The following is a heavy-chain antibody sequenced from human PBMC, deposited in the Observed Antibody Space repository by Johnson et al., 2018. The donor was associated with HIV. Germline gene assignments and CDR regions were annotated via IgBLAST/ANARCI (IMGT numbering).Heavy chain of an antibody. D-gene: IGHD5-24*01. CDR3: ARGRERGMFDI. J-gene: IGHJ3*02. V-gene: IGHV3-7*01. Sequence: VQLVESGGGLVKPGGSLRLSCAASGFTFSDYYMSWIRQAPGRGLDWVGNINQDGTEKSYADSVKGRFTLSRDTAKNSLFLQMNSLTVEDTAVYYCARGRERGMFDIWGQGTMVTVSS. CDR1: GFTFSDYY. CDR2: INQDGTEK.